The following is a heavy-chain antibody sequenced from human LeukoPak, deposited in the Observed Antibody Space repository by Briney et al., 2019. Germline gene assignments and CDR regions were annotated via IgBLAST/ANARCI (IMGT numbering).Heavy chain of an antibody. V-gene: IGHV4-39*07. CDR3: ARGGIAAAGPERFDP. Sequence: SETLSLTCTVSGGSISSSSYYWGWIRQPPGKGLEWIGRIYTSGSTNYNPSLKSRVTMSVDTSKNQFSLKLSSVTAADTAVYYCARGGIAAAGPERFDPWGQGTLVTVSS. D-gene: IGHD6-13*01. J-gene: IGHJ5*02. CDR2: IYTSGST. CDR1: GGSISSSSYY.